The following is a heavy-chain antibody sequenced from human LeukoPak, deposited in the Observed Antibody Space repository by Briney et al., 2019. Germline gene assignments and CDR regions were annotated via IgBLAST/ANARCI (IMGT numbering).Heavy chain of an antibody. J-gene: IGHJ3*02. V-gene: IGHV3-30-3*01. CDR3: AREEGGAGKVAFDI. CDR1: GFTFSSYA. CDR2: ISYDGSNK. Sequence: GRSLRLSCAASGFTFSSYAMHWVRQAPGKGLEWVAVISYDGSNKYYADSVKGRFTISRDNSKNTLYLQMNSLRAEDTAVYYCAREEGGAGKVAFDIWGQGTMVTVSS. D-gene: IGHD1-26*01.